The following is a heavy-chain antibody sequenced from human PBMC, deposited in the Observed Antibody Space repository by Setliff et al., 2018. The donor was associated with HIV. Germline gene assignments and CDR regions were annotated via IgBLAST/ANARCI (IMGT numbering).Heavy chain of an antibody. V-gene: IGHV1-3*01. J-gene: IGHJ4*02. CDR1: GYTFADYD. Sequence: ASVKVSCKASGYTFADYDIHWVRQAPGQRLEWMGWINAGNGNAKYSQKFQGRVTITRDTSASTAYMELSSLRSEDTAVYYCARGGGYDVVIYFDYWGQGTLVTVSS. CDR3: ARGGGYDVVIYFDY. D-gene: IGHD5-12*01. CDR2: INAGNGNA.